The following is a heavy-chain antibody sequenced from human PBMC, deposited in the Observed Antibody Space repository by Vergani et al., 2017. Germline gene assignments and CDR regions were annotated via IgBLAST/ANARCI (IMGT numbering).Heavy chain of an antibody. CDR1: GFTLSSHA. D-gene: IGHD6-19*01. Sequence: QVQLEESGGGVVQPGRSLRLSCAGSGFTLSSHAMHWVRQAPGKGLEWVAFIWYDGSKEYYADSVKGRFTISRDNSKNTLYLQMNNLRAADTAVYYCAKQQWLVQGYWGQGTLVTVSS. CDR3: AKQQWLVQGY. V-gene: IGHV3-33*06. CDR2: IWYDGSKE. J-gene: IGHJ4*02.